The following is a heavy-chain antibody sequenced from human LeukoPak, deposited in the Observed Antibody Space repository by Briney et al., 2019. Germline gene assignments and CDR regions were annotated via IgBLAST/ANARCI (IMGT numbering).Heavy chain of an antibody. V-gene: IGHV3-30*02. CDR1: GFTFSSYG. CDR2: IRYDGSNK. CDR3: APIGDYYDSSGPSDAFDI. J-gene: IGHJ3*02. D-gene: IGHD3-22*01. Sequence: GSLRLSCAASGFTFSSYGMHWVRQAPGKGLEWVAFIRYDGSNKYYADSVKGRFTISRDNSKNTLYLQMNSLRAEDTAVYYCAPIGDYYDSSGPSDAFDIWGQGTMVTVSS.